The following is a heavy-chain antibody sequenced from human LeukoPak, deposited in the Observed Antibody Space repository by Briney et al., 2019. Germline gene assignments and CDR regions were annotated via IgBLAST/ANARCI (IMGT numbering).Heavy chain of an antibody. D-gene: IGHD6-13*01. CDR3: AKEYSSSWYLGSGFDP. J-gene: IGHJ5*02. CDR1: GGSISSYY. V-gene: IGHV3-23*01. CDR2: ISGSGGST. Sequence: PSETLSLTCTVSGGSISSYYWSWVRQAPGKGLEWVSAISGSGGSTYYADSVKGRFTISRDNSKNTLYLQMNSLRAEDTAVYYCAKEYSSSWYLGSGFDPWGQGTLVTVSS.